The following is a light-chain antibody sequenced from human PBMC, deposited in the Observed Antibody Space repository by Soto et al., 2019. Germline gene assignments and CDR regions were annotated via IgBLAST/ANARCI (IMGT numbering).Light chain of an antibody. CDR3: QQYDSSPFT. J-gene: IGKJ3*01. CDR2: GAS. Sequence: EIVLTQSPGTLSLSPGQRATLSCRASQSVTTNYLAWYQQKPGQAPRLLIYGASFRAAGIPDRFSGSGSGTDFTLTITPLEPGDFAVYFCQQYDSSPFTFGPGTTVDI. CDR1: QSVTTNY. V-gene: IGKV3-20*01.